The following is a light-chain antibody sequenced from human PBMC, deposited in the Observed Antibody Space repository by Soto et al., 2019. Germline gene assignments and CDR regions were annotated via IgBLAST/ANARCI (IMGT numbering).Light chain of an antibody. J-gene: IGKJ4*01. CDR3: LQYIHYPLT. V-gene: IGKV1-5*03. Sequence: DIQMTQSPPTLSASVEDRVTLTCRASQTIDRWLAWYQQRPGRAPKLLIHKASTLEGGVPSRFSGSASGTEFTLTISSLQPDDFATYYCLQYIHYPLTFGGGTKVELK. CDR2: KAS. CDR1: QTIDRW.